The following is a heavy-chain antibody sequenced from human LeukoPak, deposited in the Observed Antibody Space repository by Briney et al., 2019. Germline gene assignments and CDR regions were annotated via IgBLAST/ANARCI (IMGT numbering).Heavy chain of an antibody. J-gene: IGHJ5*02. CDR1: GGSFSGYY. D-gene: IGHD3-3*01. CDR2: INHSGST. V-gene: IGHV4-34*01. Sequence: SETLSLTCAVYGGSFSGYYWSWIRQPPGKGLEWIGEINHSGSTNYNPSLKSRVTISVDTSKNQFSLKLSSVTAAGTAVYYCAREKAIFGVVPGFDPWGQGTLVTVSS. CDR3: AREKAIFGVVPGFDP.